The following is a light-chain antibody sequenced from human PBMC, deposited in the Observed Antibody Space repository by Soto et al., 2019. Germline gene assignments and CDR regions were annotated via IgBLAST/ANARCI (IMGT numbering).Light chain of an antibody. CDR2: GAS. Sequence: EIVLTQSPGTLSLSPGERATLSCRASQGVSSSYLAGYQQKPGQAPRLLIYGASSRATGIPDRFSGSGSGTDFTLTISRLEPEDFAVYYCQQYGSSSWTFGQGTKVEIK. J-gene: IGKJ1*01. CDR3: QQYGSSSWT. V-gene: IGKV3-20*01. CDR1: QGVSSSY.